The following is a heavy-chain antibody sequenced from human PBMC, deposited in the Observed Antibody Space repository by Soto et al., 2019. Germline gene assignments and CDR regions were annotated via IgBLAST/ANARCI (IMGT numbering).Heavy chain of an antibody. Sequence: QVQLVQSGAEVKKPGSSVKVSCKASGGTFSSYTISWVRQAPGQGLEWMGRIIPILGIANYAQKFQGRVTITADKSTSTAYMELSSLRSEDTAVYYCARAGYYGSGRRPDAFDIWGQGTMVTVSS. D-gene: IGHD3-10*01. CDR3: ARAGYYGSGRRPDAFDI. CDR2: IIPILGIA. V-gene: IGHV1-69*02. J-gene: IGHJ3*02. CDR1: GGTFSSYT.